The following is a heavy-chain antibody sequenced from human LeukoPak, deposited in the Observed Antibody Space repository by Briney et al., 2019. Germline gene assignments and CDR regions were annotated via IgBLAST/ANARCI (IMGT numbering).Heavy chain of an antibody. Sequence: SETLSLTCTVSGGSISSYYWSWIRQPAGTGLEWIGRIYTSGSTNYNPSLKNRVTMSVDTSKNQFSLKLSSVTAADTAVYYCARSGYYYDSSGYVYWGQGTLVTVSS. V-gene: IGHV4-4*07. CDR1: GGSISSYY. D-gene: IGHD3-22*01. CDR3: ARSGYYYDSSGYVY. J-gene: IGHJ4*02. CDR2: IYTSGST.